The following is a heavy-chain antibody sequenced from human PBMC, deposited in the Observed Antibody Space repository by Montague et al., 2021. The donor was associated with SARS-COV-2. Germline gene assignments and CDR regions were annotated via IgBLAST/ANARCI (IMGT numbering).Heavy chain of an antibody. V-gene: IGHV6-1*01. Sequence: CAISGDSVWSNTAAWDWIRQSPSGGLEWLGRTNYRSKWTSDYATSVEGRVSIDPDTSKNQFFLHLRSVTPEDTGVYYCVRDTGSAQAGFDAWGQGTLVTVSS. CDR1: GDSVWSNTAA. CDR2: TNYRSKWTS. D-gene: IGHD4-17*01. CDR3: VRDTGSAQAGFDA. J-gene: IGHJ4*02.